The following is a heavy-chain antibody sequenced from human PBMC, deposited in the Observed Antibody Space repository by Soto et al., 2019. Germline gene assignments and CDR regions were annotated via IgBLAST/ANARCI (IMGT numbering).Heavy chain of an antibody. CDR2: IYYSGST. J-gene: IGHJ6*02. D-gene: IGHD1-1*01. V-gene: IGHV4-31*03. CDR3: ARDAPTGTATYYYYGMDV. Sequence: SETLSLTCTVSGGSISSGGYYWSWIRQHPGKGLEWIGYIYYSGSTYYNPSLKSRVTISVDTSKNQFSLKLSSVTAADTAVYYCARDAPTGTATYYYYGMDVWGQGTTVTV. CDR1: GGSISSGGYY.